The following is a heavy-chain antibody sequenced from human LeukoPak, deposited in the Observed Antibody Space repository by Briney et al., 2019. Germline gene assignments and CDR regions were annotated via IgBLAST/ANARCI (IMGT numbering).Heavy chain of an antibody. CDR2: IYYSGST. CDR1: GGSISSGGYY. CDR3: ARVGQDPSGPSHWYFDL. V-gene: IGHV4-31*03. Sequence: SETLSLTCTVSGGSISSGGYYWSWIRQHPGKGLEWIGYIYYSGSTYYNPSLKSRVTISVDTSKNQFSLKLSSVTAADTAVYYCARVGQDPSGPSHWYFDLWGRGTLVTVSS. D-gene: IGHD7-27*01. J-gene: IGHJ2*01.